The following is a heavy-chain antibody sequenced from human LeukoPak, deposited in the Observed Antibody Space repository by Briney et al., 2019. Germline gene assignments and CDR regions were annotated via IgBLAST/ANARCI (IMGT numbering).Heavy chain of an antibody. J-gene: IGHJ4*02. V-gene: IGHV4-4*09. CDR3: VRVWNSGGDCFDY. CDR1: GGSISSYY. Sequence: SETLSLTCTVSGGSISSYYWSWIRQPPGKGLEWIGYIYTSGSTNYNPSLKSRVTISVDTSKNQFSLKLSSVTAADTAVYYCVRVWNSGGDCFDYWGQGTLVTVSS. D-gene: IGHD1/OR15-1a*01. CDR2: IYTSGST.